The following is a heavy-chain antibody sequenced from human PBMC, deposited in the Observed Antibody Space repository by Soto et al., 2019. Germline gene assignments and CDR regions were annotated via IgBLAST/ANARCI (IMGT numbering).Heavy chain of an antibody. D-gene: IGHD2-15*01. J-gene: IGHJ4*02. CDR3: ARFKCCSGGSCYPYFDY. Sequence: QVQLVESGGGVVQPGRSLRLSCAASGFTFSSYAMHWVRQAPGKGLEWVAVMSYDGSNKYYADSVKGRFTITRDNSKNTLYLQMNSLSAEDTAVYYCARFKCCSGGSCYPYFDYWGQGTLVTVSS. V-gene: IGHV3-30-3*01. CDR1: GFTFSSYA. CDR2: MSYDGSNK.